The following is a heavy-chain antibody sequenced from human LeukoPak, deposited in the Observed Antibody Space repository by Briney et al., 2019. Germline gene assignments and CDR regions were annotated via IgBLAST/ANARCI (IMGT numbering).Heavy chain of an antibody. CDR1: GGSFSGYY. D-gene: IGHD3-22*01. V-gene: IGHV4-34*01. CDR2: INHSGST. Sequence: SETLSLTCAVYGGSFSGYYWSWIRQPPGKGLEWIGEINHSGSTNYNPSLKSRVTISVDTSKNQFSLKLSSVTAADTAVYYCARISSGYYRRDYWGQGTLVTVSS. CDR3: ARISSGYYRRDY. J-gene: IGHJ4*02.